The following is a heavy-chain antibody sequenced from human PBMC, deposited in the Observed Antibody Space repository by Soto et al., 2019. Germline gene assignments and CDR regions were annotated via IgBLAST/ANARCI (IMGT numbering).Heavy chain of an antibody. CDR3: ARVWQLVLDY. V-gene: IGHV4-34*01. CDR1: GGSFSGYY. Sequence: SETLSLTCAVYGGSFSGYYWSWIRQPPGKGLEWIGEINHSGSTNYNPSLKSRVTISVDTSKNQFSLKLSSVTAADTAVYYCARVWQLVLDYWGQGTLVTVSS. D-gene: IGHD6-6*01. J-gene: IGHJ4*02. CDR2: INHSGST.